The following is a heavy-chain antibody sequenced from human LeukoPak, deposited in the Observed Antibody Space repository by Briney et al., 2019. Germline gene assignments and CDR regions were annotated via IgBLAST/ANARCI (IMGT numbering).Heavy chain of an antibody. Sequence: GGTLRLSCAASGFTFSTYGMSWVRQAPGKGLQWVSTIPSGGGTYYADSVKGRFTISRDNSKNTLYLQMNSLRAEDTAVYYCARQAPSYRASDYWGQGTLVTVSS. D-gene: IGHD3-16*02. CDR1: GFTFSTYG. CDR2: IPSGGGT. V-gene: IGHV3-23*01. J-gene: IGHJ4*02. CDR3: ARQAPSYRASDY.